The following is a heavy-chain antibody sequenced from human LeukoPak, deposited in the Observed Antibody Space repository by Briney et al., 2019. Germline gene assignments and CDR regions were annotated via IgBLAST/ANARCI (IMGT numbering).Heavy chain of an antibody. Sequence: ASVKVSCKTSGYAFTDKYIHWMRQAPGEGLEWVGWINPDGGATRYAQKFQGWVTMTGDTSITTVYMELNRLKSDDTAVYYCARDGHSGNSSDYWGQGTLVTVSS. V-gene: IGHV1-2*04. D-gene: IGHD2-15*01. CDR1: GYAFTDKY. CDR3: ARDGHSGNSSDY. J-gene: IGHJ4*02. CDR2: INPDGGAT.